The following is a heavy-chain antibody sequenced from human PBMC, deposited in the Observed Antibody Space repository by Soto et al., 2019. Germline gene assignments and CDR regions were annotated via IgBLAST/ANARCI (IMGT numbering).Heavy chain of an antibody. CDR3: AKDRRNYYHVGGGYYRPGGDF. J-gene: IGHJ4*02. Sequence: EVQLLESGGGLVQPGGSLRLSCAASGITFSIYAMSWVRQAPGKGPEWVSSITGRGDTTFYADSVKGRFTISRDNSKNTLYLQLSSLSVEDTAVYYCAKDRRNYYHVGGGYYRPGGDFWGQGTLVTVSS. CDR1: GITFSIYA. D-gene: IGHD2-15*01. V-gene: IGHV3-23*01. CDR2: ITGRGDTT.